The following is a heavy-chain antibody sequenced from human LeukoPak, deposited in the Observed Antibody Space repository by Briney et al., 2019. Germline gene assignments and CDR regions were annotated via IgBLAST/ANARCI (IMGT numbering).Heavy chain of an antibody. J-gene: IGHJ4*02. CDR1: GFPFSSYW. D-gene: IGHD3/OR15-3a*01. CDR3: ARDRDWYTFDS. V-gene: IGHV3-7*01. Sequence: GGSLRLSCVASGFPFSSYWMTWVRQAPGKGLEWVANIKQDGSKKSYVDSVKGRFTISRDNAKNSLFLQMNSLRAEDTALYYCARDRDWYTFDSWGQGTLVAVSS. CDR2: IKQDGSKK.